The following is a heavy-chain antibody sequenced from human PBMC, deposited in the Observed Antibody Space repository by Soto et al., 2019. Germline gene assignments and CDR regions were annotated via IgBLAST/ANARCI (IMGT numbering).Heavy chain of an antibody. CDR3: ARVSGNYYYGMDV. J-gene: IGHJ6*02. D-gene: IGHD3-10*01. CDR1: GGSISSSNW. V-gene: IGHV4-4*02. CDR2: IYHSGST. Sequence: PSETLSLTGAGSGGSISSSNWWSWVRQPPGKGLEWIGEIYHSGSTNYNPSLKSRVTISVDKSKNQFSLKLSSVTAADTAVYYCARVSGNYYYGMDVWGQGTTVTVSS.